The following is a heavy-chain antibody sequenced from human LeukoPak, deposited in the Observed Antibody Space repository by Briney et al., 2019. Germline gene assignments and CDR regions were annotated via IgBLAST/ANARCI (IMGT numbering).Heavy chain of an antibody. D-gene: IGHD3-10*01. CDR2: ISYDGSNK. V-gene: IGHV3-30*18. J-gene: IGHJ4*02. Sequence: PGGSLRLSCAASGFTFSSYGMHWVRQAPGKGLEWVAVISYDGSNKYYADSVKGRFTISRDNSKNTLYLQMNSLRAEDTAVYYCAKDLPGSLYTYYYGSGRGLDYWGQGTLVTVSS. CDR3: AKDLPGSLYTYYYGSGRGLDY. CDR1: GFTFSSYG.